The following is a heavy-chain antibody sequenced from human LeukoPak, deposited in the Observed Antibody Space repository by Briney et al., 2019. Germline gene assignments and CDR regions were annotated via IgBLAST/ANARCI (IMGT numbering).Heavy chain of an antibody. CDR3: ARGLPIVVVPARRSYYGMDV. Sequence: SETLSLTCAVYGGSFSGYYWSWIRQPLGKGLEWIGEINHSGSTNYNPSLKSRVTISVDTSKNQFSLKLSSVTAADTAVYYCARGLPIVVVPARRSYYGMDVWGQGTTVTVSS. J-gene: IGHJ6*02. CDR1: GGSFSGYY. V-gene: IGHV4-34*01. D-gene: IGHD2-2*01. CDR2: INHSGST.